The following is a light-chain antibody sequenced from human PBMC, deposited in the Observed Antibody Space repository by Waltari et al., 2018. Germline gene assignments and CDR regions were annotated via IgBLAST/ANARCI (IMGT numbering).Light chain of an antibody. CDR2: DVS. CDR1: SSYVGGYNY. J-gene: IGLJ2*01. Sequence: QSALTQPASVSGSPGQSITIPCTGTSSYVGGYNYSSWYQQHPGKAPKLMIYDVSKRPSGVSNRFSGSKSGNTASLTISGLQAEDEADYYCSSYTSSSTWVFGGGTKLTVL. V-gene: IGLV2-14*01. CDR3: SSYTSSSTWV.